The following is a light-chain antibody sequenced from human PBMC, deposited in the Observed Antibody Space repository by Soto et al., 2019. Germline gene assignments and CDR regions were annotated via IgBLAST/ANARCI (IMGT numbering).Light chain of an antibody. CDR2: EVS. V-gene: IGLV2-8*01. J-gene: IGLJ1*01. Sequence: QSALTQPPSASGSPGQSVTISCTGTSSDVGRYNYISWYQQHPGKAPKLMIYEVSKRPSGVPDRFSGSKSGNTASLTVSGRQSEDEADYYCSSYAGSSHYVFGTGTKLTVL. CDR1: SSDVGRYNY. CDR3: SSYAGSSHYV.